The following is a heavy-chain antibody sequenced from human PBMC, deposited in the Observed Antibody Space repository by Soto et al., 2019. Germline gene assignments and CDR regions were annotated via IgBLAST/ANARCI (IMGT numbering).Heavy chain of an antibody. CDR3: ASLWLGVQTFDY. CDR2: ISSSSYI. Sequence: GGSLRLSCAASGFTFSSYSMNWVRQAPGKGLEWVSSISSSSYIYYADSVKGRFTISRDNAKNSLYLQMNSLRAEDTAVYYCASLWLGVQTFDYWGRGTLVTVSS. V-gene: IGHV3-21*01. J-gene: IGHJ4*02. D-gene: IGHD3-10*01. CDR1: GFTFSSYS.